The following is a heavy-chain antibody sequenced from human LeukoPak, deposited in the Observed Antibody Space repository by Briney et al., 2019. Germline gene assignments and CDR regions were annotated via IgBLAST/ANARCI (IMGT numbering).Heavy chain of an antibody. V-gene: IGHV3-7*01. CDR1: GFTFSSYW. Sequence: GGSLRLSCAASGFTFSSYWMSWVRLAPGKGLEWVANIKQDGSAKFYVESVKGRFTISRDNAKKSLYLQMNSLRAEDTAVYYCARDYSLDDSSGSYFDPWGQGTLVTVSS. D-gene: IGHD3-10*01. CDR3: ARDYSLDDSSGSYFDP. CDR2: IKQDGSAK. J-gene: IGHJ5*02.